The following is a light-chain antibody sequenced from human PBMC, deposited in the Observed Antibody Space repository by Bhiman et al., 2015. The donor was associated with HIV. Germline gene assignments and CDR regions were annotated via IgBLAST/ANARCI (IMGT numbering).Light chain of an antibody. CDR3: CSYAGSSTYVV. V-gene: IGLV2-14*03. J-gene: IGLJ2*01. CDR1: NSDVGGYNY. Sequence: QSALTQPASVSGSPGQSITISCTGTNSDVGGYNYVSWFQQHPGKAPKLMIYDVTNRPSGVSNRFSGSKSGNTASLTISGLQTEDEADYYCCSYAGSSTYVVFGGGTKLTVL. CDR2: DVT.